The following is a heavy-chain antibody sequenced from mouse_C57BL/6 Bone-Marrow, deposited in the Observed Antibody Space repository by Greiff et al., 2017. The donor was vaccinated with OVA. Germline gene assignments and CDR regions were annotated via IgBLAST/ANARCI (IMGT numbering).Heavy chain of an antibody. V-gene: IGHV10-3*01. CDR2: IRSKSSNYAT. D-gene: IGHD1-1*01. CDR1: GFTFNTYA. Sequence: DVMLVESGGGLVQPKGSLKLSCAASGFTFNTYAMHWVRPAPGKGLEWVARIRSKSSNYATYYADSVKDRFTISRDDSQSMLYLQMNNLKTEDTAMYYCVRGYYGSRGYAMDYWGQGTSVTVSS. CDR3: VRGYYGSRGYAMDY. J-gene: IGHJ4*01.